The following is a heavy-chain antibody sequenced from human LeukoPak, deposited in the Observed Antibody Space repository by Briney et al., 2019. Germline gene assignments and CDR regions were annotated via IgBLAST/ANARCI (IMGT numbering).Heavy chain of an antibody. CDR1: GFTFSNYA. D-gene: IGHD5-24*01. V-gene: IGHV3-23*01. CDR3: AKVIIAVHGYNLGPIDY. J-gene: IGHJ4*02. CDR2: VSGSGGHT. Sequence: GGSLRLSCAASGFTFSNYAMAWVRQAPGKGLEWVSAVSGSGGHTYYADSVKGRFTISRDNSKNILYPQMNSLRAEDTAVYYCAKVIIAVHGYNLGPIDYWGQGTLVTVSS.